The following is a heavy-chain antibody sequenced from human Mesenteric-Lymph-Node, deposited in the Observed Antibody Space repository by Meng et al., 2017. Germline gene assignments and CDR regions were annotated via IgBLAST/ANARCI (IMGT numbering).Heavy chain of an antibody. Sequence: GESLKISCAASGFTFSSYAMSWVRQAPGKGLEWVSAISGSGGSTYYADSVKGRFTISRDNSKNTLHLQMNSLRAEDTAVYYCAKEAGYDILTGYYNVGASDIWGQGTMVTVSS. CDR3: AKEAGYDILTGYYNVGASDI. D-gene: IGHD3-9*01. J-gene: IGHJ3*02. CDR2: ISGSGGST. V-gene: IGHV3-23*01. CDR1: GFTFSSYA.